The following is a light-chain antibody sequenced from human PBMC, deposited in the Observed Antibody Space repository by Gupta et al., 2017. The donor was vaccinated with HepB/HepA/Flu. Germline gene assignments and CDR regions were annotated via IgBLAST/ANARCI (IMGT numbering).Light chain of an antibody. V-gene: IGLV2-14*01. CDR1: SNDFGVYNF. CDR2: EVT. Sequence: QSALTEPASVSGSPGQSITISCTGTSNDFGVYNFVSWYQQHPGTVPKLMIYEVTNRPSGVSNRFSASKSGNTASLTXSXLQAEDXGDYYCSSYKMRGTFVFGVGTKLTV. CDR3: SSYKMRGTFV. J-gene: IGLJ2*01.